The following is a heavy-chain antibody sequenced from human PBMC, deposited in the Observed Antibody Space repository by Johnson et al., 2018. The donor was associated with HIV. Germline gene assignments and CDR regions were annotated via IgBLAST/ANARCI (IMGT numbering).Heavy chain of an antibody. D-gene: IGHD4-23*01. V-gene: IGHV3-11*01. CDR3: ARDFNSGSPDGAFDI. CDR1: GFTFSDYY. CDR2: ISSSGSTI. J-gene: IGHJ3*02. Sequence: QVQLVESGGGLVKPGGSLRLSCAASGFTFSDYYMSWIRQAPGKGLEWVSYISSSGSTIYYADSVKGRFTISRDNSKKSLYLQMNSLRAEDTALYYCARDFNSGSPDGAFDIWGQGTMVTVSS.